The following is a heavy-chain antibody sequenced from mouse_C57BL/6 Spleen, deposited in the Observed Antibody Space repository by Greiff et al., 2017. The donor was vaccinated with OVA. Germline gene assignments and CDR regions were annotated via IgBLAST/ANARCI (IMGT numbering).Heavy chain of an antibody. V-gene: IGHV1-20*01. Sequence: EVKLVESGPELVKPGDSVKISCKASGYSFTGYFMNWVMQSHGKSLEWIGRINPYNGDTFYNQKFKGKATLTVDKSSSTAHMELRSLTSEDSAVYYCARWGSDYWGQGTTLTVSS. CDR1: GYSFTGYF. CDR2: INPYNGDT. CDR3: ARWGSDY. J-gene: IGHJ2*01.